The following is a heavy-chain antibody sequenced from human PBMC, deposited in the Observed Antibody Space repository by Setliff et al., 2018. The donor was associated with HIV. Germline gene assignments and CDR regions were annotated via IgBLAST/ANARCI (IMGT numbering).Heavy chain of an antibody. CDR3: ARQGNWEFDY. CDR1: GFTFTDYT. Sequence: RGESLRLSCAASGFTFTDYTVNWVRQAPGKGLEWVSSVTSGSTYVNYADSVKGRFSISRDNSKNSLYLQMISLRAEDTALYYCARQGNWEFDYWGQGTLVTVSS. CDR2: VTSGSTYV. D-gene: IGHD7-27*01. V-gene: IGHV3-21*01. J-gene: IGHJ4*02.